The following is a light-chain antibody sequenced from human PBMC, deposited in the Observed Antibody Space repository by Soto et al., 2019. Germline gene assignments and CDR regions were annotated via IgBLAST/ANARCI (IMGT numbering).Light chain of an antibody. V-gene: IGLV2-8*01. CDR3: SSYAGNNDIE. CDR2: EVI. CDR1: GGDGGGGDNY. J-gene: IGLJ1*01. Sequence: QSVLTQPPSASGSPGQSVTISCTGIGGDGGGGDNYVSWYQQHPGKAPKLLIYEVIKRPSGVPDRFSGSKSGTTASLTVSGLQAEDEADYYCSSYAGNNDIEFGTGTKVTVL.